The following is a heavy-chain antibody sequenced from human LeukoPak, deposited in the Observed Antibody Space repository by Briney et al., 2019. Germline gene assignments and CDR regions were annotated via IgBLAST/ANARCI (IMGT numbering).Heavy chain of an antibody. CDR3: AREGAYTNFVNRFDA. D-gene: IGHD2-2*02. CDR1: GGSFRDYY. J-gene: IGHJ5*02. CDR2: INHDGTT. Sequence: SETLSLTCAVYGGSFRDYYWSWIRQPPGKGLEWIGVINHDGTTNYNPSLKSRVIMSVDASKSQFFLTLTPVTAADTAVYYCAREGAYTNFVNRFDAWGQGTLVTVSS. V-gene: IGHV4-34*01.